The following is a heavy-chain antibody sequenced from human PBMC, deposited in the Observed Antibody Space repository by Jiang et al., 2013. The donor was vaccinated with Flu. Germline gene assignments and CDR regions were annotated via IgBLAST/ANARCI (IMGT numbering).Heavy chain of an antibody. V-gene: IGHV4-38-2*01. CDR2: IHYSGST. J-gene: IGHJ4*02. D-gene: IGHD3-3*01. CDR1: GYSHQQWLL. Sequence: TCAVSGYSHQQWLLLGLDPGSPPGKGLEWIGIIHYSGSTYYNPSLKSRVTMSLDTSKNQFSLKLNSVTAADTALYYCARHRGQSGYYYLDFWGQGALVPVSS. CDR3: ARHRGQSGYYYLDF.